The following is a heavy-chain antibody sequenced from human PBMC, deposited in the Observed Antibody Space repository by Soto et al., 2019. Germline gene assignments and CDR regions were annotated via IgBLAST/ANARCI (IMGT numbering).Heavy chain of an antibody. CDR2: ISGSGGST. D-gene: IGHD2-2*03. CDR3: AKERLGYCSSTSCSGAYYYYGMDV. Sequence: GGSLRLSCAASGFTFSSYAMSWVRQAPGKGLEWVSAISGSGGSTYYADSVKGRFTISRDNSKNTLYLQMNSLRAEDTAVYYCAKERLGYCSSTSCSGAYYYYGMDVWGQGTTVTVSS. CDR1: GFTFSSYA. J-gene: IGHJ6*02. V-gene: IGHV3-23*01.